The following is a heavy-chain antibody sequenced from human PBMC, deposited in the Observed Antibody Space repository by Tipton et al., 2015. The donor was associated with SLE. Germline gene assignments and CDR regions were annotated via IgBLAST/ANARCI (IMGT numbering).Heavy chain of an antibody. Sequence: QSGAEVKKPGASVKVSCKASGYTFTGYYMHWVRQAPGQGLEWMGWINPDSGGTNYAQKFQGRVTMTRDTSNSTAYMELSRLRSDDTAVYYCANGPYLGYCSSTSCGGFDYWGQGTLVTVSS. CDR3: ANGPYLGYCSSTSCGGFDY. V-gene: IGHV1-2*02. CDR1: GYTFTGYY. D-gene: IGHD2-2*01. J-gene: IGHJ4*02. CDR2: INPDSGGT.